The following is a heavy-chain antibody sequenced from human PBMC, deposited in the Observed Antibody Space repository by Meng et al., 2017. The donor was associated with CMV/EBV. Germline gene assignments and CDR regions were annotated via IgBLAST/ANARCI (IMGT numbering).Heavy chain of an antibody. CDR1: STFTGYY. CDR3: ARSGLRFLEWSHHWFDP. Sequence: STFTGYYMHWLRQAPGQGLEWMGWINPNGGGTNYAQKFPGRVTMTRDTSISTAYMELNRLRSDDTAVYYCARSGLRFLEWSHHWFDPWGQGTLVTVSS. V-gene: IGHV1-2*02. CDR2: INPNGGGT. D-gene: IGHD3-3*01. J-gene: IGHJ5*02.